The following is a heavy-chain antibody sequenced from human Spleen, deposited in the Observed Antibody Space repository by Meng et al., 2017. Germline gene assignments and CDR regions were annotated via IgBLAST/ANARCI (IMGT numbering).Heavy chain of an antibody. J-gene: IGHJ4*02. CDR1: GDSVSSNSAA. CDR3: ARGRGFIDY. Sequence: QFPLQQAGPGLVQPSQTLYLSWSIFGDSVSSNSAAWNWIRQSQSRGLEWLGRTYYRSKWYNDYAVSVKSRITINPDTSKNQFSLQLNSVTPEDTAVYYCARGRGFIDYWGQGTLVTVSS. CDR2: TYYRSKWYN. V-gene: IGHV6-1*01.